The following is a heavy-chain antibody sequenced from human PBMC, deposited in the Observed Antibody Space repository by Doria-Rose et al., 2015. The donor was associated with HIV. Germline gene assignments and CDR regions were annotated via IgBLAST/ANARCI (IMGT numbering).Heavy chain of an antibody. CDR2: TYYTGTS. D-gene: IGHD3-3*01. Sequence: CYYWNWIRQVPGKGLESLGYTYYTGTSDYSPSLKSRLNMAVDTSKNQFSLKLSFVTVADTAVYYCARMGSYRELDYWGQGALVIGSA. J-gene: IGHJ4*02. V-gene: IGHV4-31*02. CDR3: ARMGSYRELDY. CDR1: CYY.